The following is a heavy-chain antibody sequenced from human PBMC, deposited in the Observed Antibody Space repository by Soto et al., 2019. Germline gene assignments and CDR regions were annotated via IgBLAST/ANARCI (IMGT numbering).Heavy chain of an antibody. V-gene: IGHV4-4*07. Sequence: PSETLFLTCTVSGASMNSYHWSWIRQPAGKGLEWIGHIHSSGSTNYNPSLKSRVTMSVDTSKNQFSLRLMSLTAADTAVYYCARDQGVAAAGITWFDPWGQGSLVTVS. D-gene: IGHD6-13*01. J-gene: IGHJ5*02. CDR1: GASMNSYH. CDR2: IHSSGST. CDR3: ARDQGVAAAGITWFDP.